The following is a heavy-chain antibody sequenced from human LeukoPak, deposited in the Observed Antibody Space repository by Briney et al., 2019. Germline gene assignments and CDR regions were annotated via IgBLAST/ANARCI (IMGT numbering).Heavy chain of an antibody. D-gene: IGHD6-13*01. V-gene: IGHV3-23*01. Sequence: GGSLRLSRAASGFTFSSYAMSWVRQAPGKGLEWVSAISGSGGSTYYADSVKGRFTTSRDNSKNTLYLQMNSLRAEDTAVYYCAKDPPYSSSGRDAFDIWGQGTMVTVSS. J-gene: IGHJ3*02. CDR1: GFTFSSYA. CDR3: AKDPPYSSSGRDAFDI. CDR2: ISGSGGST.